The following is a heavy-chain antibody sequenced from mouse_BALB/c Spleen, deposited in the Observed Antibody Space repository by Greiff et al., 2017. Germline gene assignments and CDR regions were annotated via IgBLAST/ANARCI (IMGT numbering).Heavy chain of an antibody. CDR1: GFTFSNYW. CDR3: TRQGLLRAMDY. J-gene: IGHJ4*01. V-gene: IGHV6-6*02. CDR2: IRLKSNNYAT. Sequence: EVKLVESGGGLVQPGGSMKLSCVASGFTFSNYWMNWVRQSPEKGLEWVAEIRLKSNNYATHYAESVKGRFTISRDDSKSSVYLQMNNLRAEDTGIYYCTRQGLLRAMDYWGQGTSVTVSS. D-gene: IGHD1-1*01.